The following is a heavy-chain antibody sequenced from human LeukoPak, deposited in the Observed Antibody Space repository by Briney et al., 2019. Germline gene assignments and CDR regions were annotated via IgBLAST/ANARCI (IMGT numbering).Heavy chain of an antibody. CDR2: IYPGDSDT. V-gene: IGHV5-51*01. CDR1: GYSFTSYW. CDR3: ARRADTSNYYDFGGYYFDY. D-gene: IGHD3-22*01. J-gene: IGHJ4*02. Sequence: GESLKISCKGSGYSFTSYWIGWVRQMPGKGLEWMGIIYPGDSDTRYSPSFQGQVTISADKSISTAYLQWSSLKASDTAMYYCARRADTSNYYDFGGYYFDYWGQGTLVTVSS.